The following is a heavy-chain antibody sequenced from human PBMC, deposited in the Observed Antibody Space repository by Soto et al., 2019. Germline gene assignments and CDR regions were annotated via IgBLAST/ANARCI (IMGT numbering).Heavy chain of an antibody. D-gene: IGHD1-26*01. CDR2: IYYSGST. CDR1: GGSISSGGYY. CDR3: ARAEVGAIAHDY. J-gene: IGHJ4*02. Sequence: TLSLTCTFSGGSISSGGYYWSWIRQHPGKGLEWIGYIYYSGSTYYNPSLKSRVTISVDTSKNQFSLKLSSVTAADTAVYYCARAEVGAIAHDYWGQGTLVTVSS. V-gene: IGHV4-31*03.